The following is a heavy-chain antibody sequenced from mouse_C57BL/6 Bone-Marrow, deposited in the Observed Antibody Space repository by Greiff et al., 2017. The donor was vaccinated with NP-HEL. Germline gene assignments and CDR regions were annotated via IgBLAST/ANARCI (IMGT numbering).Heavy chain of an antibody. D-gene: IGHD2-2*01. CDR3: ARWMVTTGWFAY. CDR2: IYPRSGNT. CDR1: GYTFTSYG. Sequence: QVQLQQSGAELARPGASVKLSCKASGYTFTSYGISWVKQRTGQGLEWIGEIYPRSGNTYYNEKFKGKATLTADKSSSTAYMELRSLTSEDSAVYFCARWMVTTGWFAYWGRGTLVTVSA. J-gene: IGHJ3*01. V-gene: IGHV1-81*01.